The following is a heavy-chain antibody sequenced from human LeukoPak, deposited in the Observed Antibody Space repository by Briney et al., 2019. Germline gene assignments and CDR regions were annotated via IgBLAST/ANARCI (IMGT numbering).Heavy chain of an antibody. J-gene: IGHJ4*02. Sequence: GGSLRLSCAASGFTFSSYSMNWVRQAPGKGLEWVSYISSSGSTIYYADSVKGRFTISRDNAKNSLYLQMNSLRAEDTAVYYCARIRGSTRGAYYFDYWGQGTLVTVSS. CDR3: ARIRGSTRGAYYFDY. CDR2: ISSSGSTI. V-gene: IGHV3-48*04. CDR1: GFTFSSYS. D-gene: IGHD1-26*01.